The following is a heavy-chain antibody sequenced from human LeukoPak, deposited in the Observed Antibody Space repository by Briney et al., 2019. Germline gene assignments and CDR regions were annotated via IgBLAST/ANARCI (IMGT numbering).Heavy chain of an antibody. J-gene: IGHJ5*02. V-gene: IGHV4-59*08. CDR3: ARLGCSSTSCYERSSWFDP. Sequence: SETLSLTCTVSGGSISSDYWSWIRQPPGKGLEWIGYIYCSGSTNYNPSLKSRVTISVDTSKNQFSLKLSSVTAADTAVYYCARLGCSSTSCYERSSWFDPWGQGTLVTVSS. D-gene: IGHD2-2*01. CDR1: GGSISSDY. CDR2: IYCSGST.